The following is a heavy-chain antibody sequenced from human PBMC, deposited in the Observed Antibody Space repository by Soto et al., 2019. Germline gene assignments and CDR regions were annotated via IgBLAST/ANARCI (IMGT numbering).Heavy chain of an antibody. CDR1: GFTFSSYA. CDR3: AKDRGQTSSGYKGDY. J-gene: IGHJ4*02. Sequence: PGGSLRLSCAASGFTFSSYAMSWVRQAPGKGLEWVSAISGSGGSTYYADSVKGRFTISRDNSKNTLYLQMNSLRAEDTAVYYCAKDRGQTSSGYKGDYWGQGTLVTVSS. D-gene: IGHD3-22*01. CDR2: ISGSGGST. V-gene: IGHV3-23*01.